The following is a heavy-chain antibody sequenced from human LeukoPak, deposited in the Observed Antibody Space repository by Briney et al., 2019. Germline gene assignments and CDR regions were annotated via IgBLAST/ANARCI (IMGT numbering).Heavy chain of an antibody. CDR2: IIPIFGPA. D-gene: IGHD1-26*01. CDR3: ARMVGATITYDAFDI. J-gene: IGHJ3*02. Sequence: VASVKVSCKASGGTFSSYAISWVRQAPGQGLEWMGGIIPIFGPANYAQKFQGRVTITADESTSTAYMDLSSLRSEDTAVYYCARMVGATITYDAFDIWGQGTMVTVSS. CDR1: GGTFSSYA. V-gene: IGHV1-69*13.